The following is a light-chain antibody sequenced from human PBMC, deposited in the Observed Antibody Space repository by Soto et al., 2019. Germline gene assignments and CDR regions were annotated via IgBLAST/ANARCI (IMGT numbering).Light chain of an antibody. CDR3: HLYGSSPPWT. V-gene: IGKV3-20*01. J-gene: IGKJ1*01. CDR2: GAA. CDR1: QSVSSSY. Sequence: EMVMTQSPAILSVSPGESATLSCRASQSVSSSYLAWYQQKPGQAPRLLIYGAASRATGIPDRFSGSGSGTDFTLTISRLEPEDFAVYYCHLYGSSPPWTFGQGTKVDIK.